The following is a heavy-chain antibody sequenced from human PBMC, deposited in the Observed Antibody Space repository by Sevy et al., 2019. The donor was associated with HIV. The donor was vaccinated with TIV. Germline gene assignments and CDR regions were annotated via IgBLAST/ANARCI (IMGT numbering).Heavy chain of an antibody. D-gene: IGHD3-16*01. CDR2: IIPIFHSA. Sequence: ASVKVSCKASGGTFGTYSLSWLRQTPGQGFEWMGGIIPIFHSANYAQNFQGRVTITADESTSTAYMELSSLRPEDSAVYYCARDRDITFGGVYAFDFWGHGTMVTVSS. CDR1: GGTFGTYS. CDR3: ARDRDITFGGVYAFDF. V-gene: IGHV1-69*13. J-gene: IGHJ3*01.